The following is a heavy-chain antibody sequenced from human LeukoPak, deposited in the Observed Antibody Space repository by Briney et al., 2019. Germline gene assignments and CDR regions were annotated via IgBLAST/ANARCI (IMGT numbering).Heavy chain of an antibody. J-gene: IGHJ6*02. CDR1: GGTFSSYA. Sequence: SAKVSCKASGGTFSSYAISWVRQAPGQGLEWMGGIIPIFGTANYAQKFQGRVTITADESTSTAYMELSSLRSEDTAVYYCARAGAVAGSDGMDVWGQGTTVTVSS. CDR3: ARAGAVAGSDGMDV. D-gene: IGHD6-19*01. CDR2: IIPIFGTA. V-gene: IGHV1-69*01.